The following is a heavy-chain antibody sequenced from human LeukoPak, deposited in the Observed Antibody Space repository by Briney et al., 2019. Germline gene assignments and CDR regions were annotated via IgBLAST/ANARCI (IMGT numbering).Heavy chain of an antibody. CDR1: GGSLSSFY. D-gene: IGHD4-17*01. V-gene: IGHV4-59*01. Sequence: SETLSLTCSVSGGSLSSFYWGWIRQPPGKGLEFVGYIHYTGSAYYNPSLKSRLTMSVDTSRNHFYLNLMSVSAADTAIYYCARYLSTVTNRYYFDCWGQGLLVTVSS. J-gene: IGHJ4*02. CDR2: IHYTGSA. CDR3: ARYLSTVTNRYYFDC.